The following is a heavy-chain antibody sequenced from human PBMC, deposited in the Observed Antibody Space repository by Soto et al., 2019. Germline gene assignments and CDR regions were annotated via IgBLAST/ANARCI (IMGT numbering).Heavy chain of an antibody. V-gene: IGHV3-21*01. CDR1: GFTFSSYS. D-gene: IGHD4-17*01. CDR2: ISSSSSYI. Sequence: EVQLVESGGGLVKPGGSLRLSCAASGFTFSSYSMNWVRQAPGKGLEWVSSISSSSSYIYYADSVKGRFTISRDNAKNSLYLQMNSLRAEDTAVYYCARDLTTVVTPDDYWGQGTLVTVSS. J-gene: IGHJ4*02. CDR3: ARDLTTVVTPDDY.